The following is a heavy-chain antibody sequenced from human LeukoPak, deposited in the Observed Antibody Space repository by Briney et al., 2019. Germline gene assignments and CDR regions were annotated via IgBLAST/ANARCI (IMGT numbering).Heavy chain of an antibody. CDR2: ISSSGSTI. Sequence: PGGSLRLSCAASGFTFSDYYMSWIRQAPGKGLEWVSYISSSGSTIYYADSVKGRFTISRDNAKNSLYLQMNSLRAEDTAVYYCARDGVVPAAIRWNWFGPWGQGTLVTVSS. J-gene: IGHJ5*02. CDR1: GFTFSDYY. D-gene: IGHD2-2*01. V-gene: IGHV3-11*01. CDR3: ARDGVVPAAIRWNWFGP.